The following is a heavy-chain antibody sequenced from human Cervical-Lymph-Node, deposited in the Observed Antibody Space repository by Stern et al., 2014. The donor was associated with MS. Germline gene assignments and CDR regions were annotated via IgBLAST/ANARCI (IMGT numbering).Heavy chain of an antibody. CDR3: ARTAYDFWSGYYPFDP. J-gene: IGHJ5*02. CDR2: IYYSGST. V-gene: IGHV4-31*03. Sequence: MQLVESGPGLVKPSQTLSLTCTVSGGSISSGGYYWSWIRQHPGKGLEWIGYIYYSGSTYYNPSLKSRVTISVDTSKNQCSLKLSSVTAADTAVYYCARTAYDFWSGYYPFDPWGQGTLVTVSS. D-gene: IGHD3-3*01. CDR1: GGSISSGGYY.